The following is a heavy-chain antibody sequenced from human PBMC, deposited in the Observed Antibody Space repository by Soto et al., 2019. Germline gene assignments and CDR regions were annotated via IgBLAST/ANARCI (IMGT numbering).Heavy chain of an antibody. Sequence: QITLKESGPTLVKPTQTLTLTCTFSGFSLTTRGVGVGWIRQPPGKALECLALIYWDDDKRYSPSLQSRLSFTKDTSKNQVVLTMTNVDPVDTATYYCAHIPNYYQYDGFDPWGQGTLVSVSS. V-gene: IGHV2-5*02. J-gene: IGHJ5*02. CDR1: GFSLTTRGVG. D-gene: IGHD3-16*01. CDR2: IYWDDDK. CDR3: AHIPNYYQYDGFDP.